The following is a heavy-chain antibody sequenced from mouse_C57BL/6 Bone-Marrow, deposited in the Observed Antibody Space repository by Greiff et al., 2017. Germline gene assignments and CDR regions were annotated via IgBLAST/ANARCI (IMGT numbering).Heavy chain of an antibody. V-gene: IGHV1-66*01. J-gene: IGHJ3*01. CDR2: IYPGSGNT. CDR1: GYSFTSYY. CDR3: ARTWLLPLFAC. Sequence: QVQLQQSGPELVKPGASVKISCKASGYSFTSYYIHWVKQRPGQGLEWIGWIYPGSGNTKYNEKFKGKATLTADTSSSTAYMQLSSLTSEDSAVYYCARTWLLPLFACWGQGTLVTVSA. D-gene: IGHD2-3*01.